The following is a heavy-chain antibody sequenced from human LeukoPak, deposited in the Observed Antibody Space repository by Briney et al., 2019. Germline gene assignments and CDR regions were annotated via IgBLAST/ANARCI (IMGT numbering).Heavy chain of an antibody. CDR3: ARDLSRKAAAGIDY. Sequence: GRSLRLSCAASGFTFSDYYMSWIRQAPGKGLEWVSYISSSGSTIYCADSVKGRFTISRDNAKNSLYLQMNSLRAEDTAVYYCARDLSRKAAAGIDYWGQGTLVTVSS. D-gene: IGHD6-13*01. CDR1: GFTFSDYY. CDR2: ISSSGSTI. J-gene: IGHJ4*02. V-gene: IGHV3-11*01.